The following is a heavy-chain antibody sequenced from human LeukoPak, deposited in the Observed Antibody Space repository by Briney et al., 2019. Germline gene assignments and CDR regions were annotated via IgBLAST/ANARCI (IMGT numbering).Heavy chain of an antibody. J-gene: IGHJ4*02. V-gene: IGHV1-2*02. CDR1: GYTFTGYY. CDR3: ASGGYSGYGSRGEYYFDY. D-gene: IGHD5-12*01. Sequence: ASVKVSCKTSGYTFTGYYIHWVRRAPGQGLEWMGWINPNSGGTNYAQKFQGRVTMTRDTSVSTAYMEVSRLRSDDTAVYYCASGGYSGYGSRGEYYFDYWGQGTLVTVSS. CDR2: INPNSGGT.